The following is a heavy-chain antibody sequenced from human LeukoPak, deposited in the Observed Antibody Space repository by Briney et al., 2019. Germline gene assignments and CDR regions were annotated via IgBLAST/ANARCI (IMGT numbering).Heavy chain of an antibody. J-gene: IGHJ4*02. D-gene: IGHD3-10*01. CDR2: INPNSGGT. Sequence: GASVKVSCKTSGYTFTGYYLHWVRQAPGLGLEWIGWINPNSGGTKYAQKFQGRVTMTRDTSISTAYMEVTRVTSDDTAVYYCARDNRGEYYFDYWGQGTLVTVSS. V-gene: IGHV1-2*02. CDR3: ARDNRGEYYFDY. CDR1: GYTFTGYY.